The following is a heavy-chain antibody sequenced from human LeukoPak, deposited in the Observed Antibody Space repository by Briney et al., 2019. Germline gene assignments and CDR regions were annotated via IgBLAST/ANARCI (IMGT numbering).Heavy chain of an antibody. J-gene: IGHJ5*02. CDR1: GASVTSGGFY. CDR3: ARHSGSGSLSRPFDP. V-gene: IGHV4-39*01. D-gene: IGHD3-10*01. Sequence: SETLSLTCSVSGASVTSGGFYWGWLRQPPGKGLEWIATVYYTGSTYYNPSLKSRVTISIDTSKNQFSLNLRSVIAADTAVYYCARHSGSGSLSRPFDPWGQGTLDTVSS. CDR2: VYYTGST.